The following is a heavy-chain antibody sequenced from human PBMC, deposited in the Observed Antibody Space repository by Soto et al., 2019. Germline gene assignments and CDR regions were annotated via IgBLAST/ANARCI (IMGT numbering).Heavy chain of an antibody. CDR2: IYYSGST. CDR3: AIYDSSGYYYGENYYFDY. CDR1: GGSISSGDYY. J-gene: IGHJ4*02. D-gene: IGHD3-22*01. Sequence: QVQLQESGPGLVKPSQTLSLTCTVSGGSISSGDYYWSWIRQPPGKGLEWIGYIYYSGSTYYNPSLKSRVTRSVDTSNHQFSLKLSSVTAADTAVYYCAIYDSSGYYYGENYYFDYWGQGTLVTVSS. V-gene: IGHV4-30-4*01.